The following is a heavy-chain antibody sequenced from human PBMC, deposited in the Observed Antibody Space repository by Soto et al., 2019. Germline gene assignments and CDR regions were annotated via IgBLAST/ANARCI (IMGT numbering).Heavy chain of an antibody. Sequence: GGSLRLSCAASGFTFSSYAMHWVRQAPGKGLEYVSAISSNGGSTYYANSVKGRFTISRDNSKNTLYLQMGSLRAEDMAVYYCARRSSLTYGDLYYFDYWGQGTLVTVSS. D-gene: IGHD4-17*01. CDR3: ARRSSLTYGDLYYFDY. J-gene: IGHJ4*02. CDR2: ISSNGGST. V-gene: IGHV3-64*01. CDR1: GFTFSSYA.